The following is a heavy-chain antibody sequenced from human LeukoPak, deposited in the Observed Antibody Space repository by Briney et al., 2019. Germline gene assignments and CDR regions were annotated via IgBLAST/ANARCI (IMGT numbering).Heavy chain of an antibody. CDR3: ARDKRRGRYNWNSRFDY. Sequence: AGGSLRLSCSASEFSFSNFWMSWVRQAPGKGPEWVANIKQDGSEKYYVDSVKGRFTISRDNAKNSLYLQMNSLRAEDTAVYYCARDKRRGRYNWNSRFDYWGQGTLVTVSS. V-gene: IGHV3-7*01. CDR1: EFSFSNFW. D-gene: IGHD1-7*01. J-gene: IGHJ4*02. CDR2: IKQDGSEK.